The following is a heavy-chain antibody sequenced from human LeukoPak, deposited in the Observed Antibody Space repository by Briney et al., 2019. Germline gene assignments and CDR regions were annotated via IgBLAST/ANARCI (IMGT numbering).Heavy chain of an antibody. V-gene: IGHV5-51*01. J-gene: IGHJ5*02. D-gene: IGHD6-13*01. CDR1: GYSFISSW. Sequence: GESLKISCKGPGYSFISSWIAWVRQMPGKGLEWMGIIYPSDSDTRYSPSFQGQVAISADKSISTAYLQWSSLKAPDTAMYYCARLAAAGTMGWFDPWGQGTLVTVSS. CDR3: ARLAAAGTMGWFDP. CDR2: IYPSDSDT.